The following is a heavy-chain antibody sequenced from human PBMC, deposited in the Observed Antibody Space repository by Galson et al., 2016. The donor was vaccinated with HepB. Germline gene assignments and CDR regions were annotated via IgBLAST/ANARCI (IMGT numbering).Heavy chain of an antibody. CDR3: AREIVTQTLDN. V-gene: IGHV4-61*02. Sequence: TLSLTCTVSGASINSASFYWTWVRQPARKGLEWIGRFYTSEITNYNPSLRGRVTISADASKSQFSLELASVTPADTAVYYCAREIVTQTLDNWGQGILVPVSS. J-gene: IGHJ4*02. D-gene: IGHD2-15*01. CDR1: GASINSASFY. CDR2: FYTSEIT.